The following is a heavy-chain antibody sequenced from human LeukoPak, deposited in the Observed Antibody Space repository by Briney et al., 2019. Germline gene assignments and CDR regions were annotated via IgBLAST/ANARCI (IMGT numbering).Heavy chain of an antibody. J-gene: IGHJ4*02. CDR2: IWYDGSNK. CDR1: GFTFSSYG. Sequence: PGGSLRLSCAASGFTFSSYGMHWVRQAPGKGLEWVAVIWYDGSNKYYADSVKGRFTISRDNSKNTLYLQMNSLRAEDTAVYYCAKPSSGYEDLSDYYFDYWGQGTLVTVSS. CDR3: AKPSSGYEDLSDYYFDY. D-gene: IGHD5-12*01. V-gene: IGHV3-30*02.